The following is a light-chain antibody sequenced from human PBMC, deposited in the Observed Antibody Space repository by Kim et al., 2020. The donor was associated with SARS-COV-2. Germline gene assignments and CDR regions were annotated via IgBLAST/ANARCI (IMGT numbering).Light chain of an antibody. J-gene: IGLJ3*02. V-gene: IGLV1-47*01. CDR3: AVWDDSLSAWV. Sequence: GQRVTFSCSGSGSTIARNYLYWYQQLPGTAPKLLIYRNNLRPSGVPDRFSGSKSDTSASLVISGLQSEDEADYYCAVWDDSLSAWVFGGGTKVTVL. CDR2: RNN. CDR1: GSTIARNY.